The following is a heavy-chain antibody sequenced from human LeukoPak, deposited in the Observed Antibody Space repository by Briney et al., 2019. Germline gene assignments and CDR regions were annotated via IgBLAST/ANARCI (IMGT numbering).Heavy chain of an antibody. CDR2: MNPNSGNT. J-gene: IGHJ4*02. D-gene: IGHD3-3*01. V-gene: IGHV1-8*03. CDR1: GYTFTGHY. CDR3: ARAVSGYYHFDY. Sequence: GASVKVSCKASGYTFTGHYMHWVRQATGQGLEWMGWMNPNSGNTGYAQKFQGRVTITRNTSISTAYMELSSLRSEDTAVYYCARAVSGYYHFDYWGQGTLVTVSS.